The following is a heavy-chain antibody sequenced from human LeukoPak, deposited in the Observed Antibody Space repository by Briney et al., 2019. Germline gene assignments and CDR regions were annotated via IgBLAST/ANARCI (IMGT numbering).Heavy chain of an antibody. CDR1: GFTFDDYG. V-gene: IGHV3-21*01. D-gene: IGHD2-8*01. J-gene: IGHJ1*01. CDR2: ISSSSSYI. CDR3: ARGEGYCTNGVCLGYFQH. Sequence: GGSLRLSCAASGFTFDDYGMSWVRQAPGKGLEWVSSISSSSSYIYYADSVKGRFTISRDNAKNSLYLQMNSLRAEDTAVYYCARGEGYCTNGVCLGYFQHWGQGTLVTVSS.